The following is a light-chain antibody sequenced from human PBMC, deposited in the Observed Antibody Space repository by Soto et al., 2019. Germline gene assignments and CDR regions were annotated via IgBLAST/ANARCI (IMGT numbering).Light chain of an antibody. J-gene: IGLJ1*01. CDR3: GSWDSSLSAYV. Sequence: QSVLTQPPSVSATPGQKVIISCSGSNSNIGRNYVAWYQQLPGTAPKVLIYENNKRPSGIPDRFSGSKSGTSATLGITGFQTGDEADYYCGSWDSSLSAYVFGTGTKVTVL. CDR2: ENN. CDR1: NSNIGRNY. V-gene: IGLV1-51*01.